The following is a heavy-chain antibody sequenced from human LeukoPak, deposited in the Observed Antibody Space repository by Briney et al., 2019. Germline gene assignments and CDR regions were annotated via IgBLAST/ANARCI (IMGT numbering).Heavy chain of an antibody. CDR1: GFTFSNAW. V-gene: IGHV3-15*01. CDR2: IKSKTDGGTT. CDR3: TTDHTAMVDFDY. D-gene: IGHD5-18*01. Sequence: GGSLRLSCAASGFTFSNAWMSWVRQAPGKGLEWVGRIKSKTDGGTTDYAAPVKGRFTISRDDSKNTLYLQMNSLKTEDTAVYYCTTDHTAMVDFDYWGQGTLVTVSS. J-gene: IGHJ4*02.